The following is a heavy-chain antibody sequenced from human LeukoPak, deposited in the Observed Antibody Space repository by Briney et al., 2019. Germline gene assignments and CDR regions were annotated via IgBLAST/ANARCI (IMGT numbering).Heavy chain of an antibody. CDR1: GFTFSSYG. Sequence: PGGSLRLSCAASGFTFSSYGMHWVRQAPGKGLEWVAVISYDGNNKYYADSVKGRFTISRDNSKNTLYLQMNSLRAEDTAVYYCASMTTVTTNWGQGTLVTVSS. D-gene: IGHD4-17*01. CDR2: ISYDGNNK. CDR3: ASMTTVTTN. J-gene: IGHJ4*02. V-gene: IGHV3-30*03.